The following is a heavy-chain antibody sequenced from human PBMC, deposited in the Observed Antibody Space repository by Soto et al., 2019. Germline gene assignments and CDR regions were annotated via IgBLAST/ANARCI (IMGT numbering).Heavy chain of an antibody. J-gene: IGHJ4*02. V-gene: IGHV3-23*01. CDR1: GFTFSSYG. CDR2: ISGSGAST. CDR3: AKDHGDYEFDS. Sequence: EVQLLESGGGLVQPGGSLRLSCAASGFTFSSYGMSWVRQAPGKGLEWVSAISGSGASTYYADSVKGRFSISRDNSKNTPYLQMSSLRAEDTAVYYCAKDHGDYEFDSWGQGTLVTVSS. D-gene: IGHD4-17*01.